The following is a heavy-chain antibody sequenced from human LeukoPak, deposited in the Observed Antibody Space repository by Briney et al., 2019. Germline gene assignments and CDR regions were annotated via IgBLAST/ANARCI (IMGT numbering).Heavy chain of an antibody. D-gene: IGHD3-22*01. CDR2: INPNSGGT. Sequence: EASVKVSCKASGYTFSGYYMHWVRQAPGQGLEWMGWINPNSGGTNYAQKFQGRVTMTRDTSISTAYMELSRLRSDDTAVYYCAREDGPNYDSPDGGWFDPWGQGTLVTVSS. CDR1: GYTFSGYY. J-gene: IGHJ5*02. CDR3: AREDGPNYDSPDGGWFDP. V-gene: IGHV1-2*02.